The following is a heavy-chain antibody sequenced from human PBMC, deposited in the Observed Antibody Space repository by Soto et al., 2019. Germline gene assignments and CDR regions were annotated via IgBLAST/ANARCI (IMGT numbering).Heavy chain of an antibody. V-gene: IGHV1-8*01. CDR2: MNPNSGNT. CDR3: AIRDNWNYVDYYYYYMDV. CDR1: GYTFTSYD. D-gene: IGHD1-7*01. Sequence: GASVKVSCKASGYTFTSYDINWVRQATGQGLEWMGWMNPNSGNTGYAQKFQGRVTMTRNTSISTAYMELSSLRSEDTAVYYCAIRDNWNYVDYYYYYMDVWGKGTTVTVSS. J-gene: IGHJ6*03.